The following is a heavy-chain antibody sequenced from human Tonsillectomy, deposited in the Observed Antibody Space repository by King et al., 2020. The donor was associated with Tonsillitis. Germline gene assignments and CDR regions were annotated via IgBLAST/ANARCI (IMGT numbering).Heavy chain of an antibody. CDR2: INPNSGGT. Sequence: VQLVESGAEVKKPGASVKVSCKASGYTFTGYYMHWVRQAPGRGLEWMGGINPNSGGTNYAQKCQGRVTVTWDTSITTAYLELSRLRSDDTAVYYCARGGHYYDFWSGYSNWFDPWGQGTLVTVSS. V-gene: IGHV1-2*02. CDR1: GYTFTGYY. J-gene: IGHJ5*02. CDR3: ARGGHYYDFWSGYSNWFDP. D-gene: IGHD3-3*01.